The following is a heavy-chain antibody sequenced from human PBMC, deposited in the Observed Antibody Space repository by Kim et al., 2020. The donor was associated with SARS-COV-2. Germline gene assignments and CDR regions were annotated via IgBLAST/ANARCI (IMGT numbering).Heavy chain of an antibody. D-gene: IGHD6-19*01. CDR3: ARDTGWLVPYFDY. J-gene: IGHJ4*02. CDR1: GYTFTSYA. CDR2: INAGNGNT. V-gene: IGHV1-3*01. Sequence: ASVKVSCKASGYTFTSYAMHWVRQAPGQRLEWMGWINAGNGNTKYSQKFQGRVTITRDTSASTAYMELSSLRSEDTAVYYCARDTGWLVPYFDYWGQGTLVTVSS.